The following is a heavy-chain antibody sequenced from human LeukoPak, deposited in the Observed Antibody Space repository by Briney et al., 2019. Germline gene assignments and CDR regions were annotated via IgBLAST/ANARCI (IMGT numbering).Heavy chain of an antibody. CDR3: ARDYYSPHCSGGSCSTTDAFDI. D-gene: IGHD2-15*01. CDR1: GDTFSSYA. CDR2: INPNSGGT. Sequence: ASVKVSCKASGDTFSSYAFSWVRQAPGQGLEWMGWINPNSGGTNYAQKFQGRVTMTRDTSISTAYMELSRLRSDDTAVYYCARDYYSPHCSGGSCSTTDAFDIWGQGTMVTASS. J-gene: IGHJ3*02. V-gene: IGHV1-2*02.